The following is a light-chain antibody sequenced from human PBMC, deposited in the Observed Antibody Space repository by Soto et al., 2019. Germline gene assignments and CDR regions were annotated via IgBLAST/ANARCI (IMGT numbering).Light chain of an antibody. CDR2: DVS. Sequence: QSVLTQPASVSGSPGQSITISCSGTSSDVGGYNYVSWYQQHPGKAPQVMIYDVSNRPSGVSNRFSSSKSGNTASLTISGPQAEDEADYYCYSYTTSSTYVFGTGTKVTVL. CDR3: YSYTTSSTYV. V-gene: IGLV2-14*01. J-gene: IGLJ1*01. CDR1: SSDVGGYNY.